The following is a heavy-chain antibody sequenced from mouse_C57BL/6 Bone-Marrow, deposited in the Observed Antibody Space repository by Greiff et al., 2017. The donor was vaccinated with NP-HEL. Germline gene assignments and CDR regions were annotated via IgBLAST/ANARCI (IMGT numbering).Heavy chain of an antibody. D-gene: IGHD1-1*01. CDR2: IRNKANGYTT. CDR1: GFTFTDYY. V-gene: IGHV7-3*01. J-gene: IGHJ2*01. Sequence: EVQLVESGGGLVQPGGSLSLSCAASGFTFTDYYMSWVRQPPGKALEWLGFIRNKANGYTTEYSASVRGRFTTSRDNSQRILYLQMNALRSEDSATYYCARYGGTTVCDYWGQGTTLTVSS. CDR3: ARYGGTTVCDY.